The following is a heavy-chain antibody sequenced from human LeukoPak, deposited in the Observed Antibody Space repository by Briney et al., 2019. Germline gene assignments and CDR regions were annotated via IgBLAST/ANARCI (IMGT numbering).Heavy chain of an antibody. J-gene: IGHJ6*03. Sequence: PSETLSLTCTVSGGSISSYYWSWIRQPAGKGLEWIGRIYTSGSTNYNPSLKSRVTMSVDTSKNQFSLKLSSVTAADTAVYYCARDRAMVRGVDYYYMDVWGKGTTVTVSS. V-gene: IGHV4-4*07. CDR3: ARDRAMVRGVDYYYMDV. CDR1: GGSISSYY. CDR2: IYTSGST. D-gene: IGHD3-10*01.